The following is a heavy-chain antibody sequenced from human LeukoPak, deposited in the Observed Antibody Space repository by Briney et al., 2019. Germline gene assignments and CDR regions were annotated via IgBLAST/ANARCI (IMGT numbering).Heavy chain of an antibody. CDR2: IYYSGSP. V-gene: IGHV4-39*01. J-gene: IGHJ4*02. CDR1: GGSISSSIYY. D-gene: IGHD6-13*01. CDR3: ARQLAAAGHFDY. Sequence: PSETLSLTCTVSGGSISSSIYYWGWLRQPPGKGLEWIGRIYYSGSPYYNPSLKSRVTISVDTSKNQFSLKLSSVTAADTAVYYCARQLAAAGHFDYWGQGTLVTFSS.